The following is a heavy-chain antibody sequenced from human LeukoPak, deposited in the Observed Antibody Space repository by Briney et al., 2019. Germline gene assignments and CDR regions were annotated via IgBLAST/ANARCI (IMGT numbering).Heavy chain of an antibody. D-gene: IGHD6-19*01. CDR2: ISYDGSNK. CDR1: GFTFSSYG. Sequence: GGSLRLSCAASGFTFSSYGMHWVRQAPGKGLEWVAVISYDGSNKYYEDSVKGRFTISRDNSKNTLYLQMNSLRAEDTAVYYCAKRGGYSSGWYLGTYFDYWGQGTLVTVSS. CDR3: AKRGGYSSGWYLGTYFDY. J-gene: IGHJ4*02. V-gene: IGHV3-30*18.